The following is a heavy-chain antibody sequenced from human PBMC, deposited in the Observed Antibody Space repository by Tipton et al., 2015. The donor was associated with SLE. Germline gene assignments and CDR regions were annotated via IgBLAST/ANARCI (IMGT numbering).Heavy chain of an antibody. Sequence: TLSLTCTVSGGSISSGGYYWTWIRQLPGKGLEWIGRIYFPGRTYYNPSVTRRVTIALDTSKNEFSLEMTSVTTADTGVYYCARGFRAVAGRFFYYYMDVWGKGTTVTV. CDR3: ARGFRAVAGRFFYYYMDV. J-gene: IGHJ6*03. D-gene: IGHD6-13*01. CDR1: GGSISSGGYY. CDR2: IYFPGRT. V-gene: IGHV4-30-4*08.